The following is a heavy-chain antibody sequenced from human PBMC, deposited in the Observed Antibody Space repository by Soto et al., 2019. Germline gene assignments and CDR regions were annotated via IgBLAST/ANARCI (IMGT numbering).Heavy chain of an antibody. CDR1: GFTFSSHG. Sequence: QVQLVESGGGVVQPGRSLRLSCGASGFTFSSHGMHWVRQAPGKGLEWVAVIWYDGTNKYYADSVKGRFTISRYNSRNTVSLQMNSLRVEDTAVYYCARWGDNKVFDYWGQGTLVSVSS. CDR2: IWYDGTNK. J-gene: IGHJ4*02. D-gene: IGHD3-10*01. V-gene: IGHV3-33*01. CDR3: ARWGDNKVFDY.